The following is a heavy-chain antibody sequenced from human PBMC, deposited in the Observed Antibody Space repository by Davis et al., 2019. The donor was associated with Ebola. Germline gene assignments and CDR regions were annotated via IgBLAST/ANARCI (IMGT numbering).Heavy chain of an antibody. CDR1: GLTFRSYA. CDR3: ARSVHMQQLVYYFDF. CDR2: ISYDGSNK. J-gene: IGHJ4*02. D-gene: IGHD6-13*01. V-gene: IGHV3-30-3*01. Sequence: PGGSLRPSCAPQGLTFRSYAMHWVRQAPGKGLEWVAVISYDGSNKYYADSVKGRFTNSIDDSKNKLYLQMISLRAEYTAVSYCARSVHMQQLVYYFDFWVQGALFTVSS.